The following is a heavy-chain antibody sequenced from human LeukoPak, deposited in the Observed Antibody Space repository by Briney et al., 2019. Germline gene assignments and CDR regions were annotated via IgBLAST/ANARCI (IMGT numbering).Heavy chain of an antibody. CDR3: AREGYYDSSGYTLFDY. Sequence: SQTLSLTCTVSGGSISSGSYYWSWIRQPAGKGLEWIGRIYTSGSTNYNPSLKSRVTISVDTSKNQCSLKLSSVTAADTAVYYCAREGYYDSSGYTLFDYWGQGTLVTVSS. CDR1: GGSISSGSYY. J-gene: IGHJ4*02. D-gene: IGHD3-22*01. V-gene: IGHV4-61*02. CDR2: IYTSGST.